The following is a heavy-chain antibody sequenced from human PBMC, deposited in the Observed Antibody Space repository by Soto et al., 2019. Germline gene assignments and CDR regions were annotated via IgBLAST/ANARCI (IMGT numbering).Heavy chain of an antibody. Sequence: QVQLVQSGAEVKKPGASVKVSCKASGYTFTSYGISWVRQAPGQGLEWMGWISAYNGNTNYAQKLQGRVTMTTDTSTSPAHMELRSLRSDDTAVYYCARDPQRRDDYSDSGDYYYYGMDVWGQTTKVTVPS. CDR2: ISAYNGNT. CDR3: ARDPQRRDDYSDSGDYYYYGMDV. CDR1: GYTFTSYG. D-gene: IGHD4-17*01. V-gene: IGHV1-18*01. J-gene: IGHJ6*02.